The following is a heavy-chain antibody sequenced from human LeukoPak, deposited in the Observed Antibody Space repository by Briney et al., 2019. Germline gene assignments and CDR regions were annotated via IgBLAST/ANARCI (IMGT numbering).Heavy chain of an antibody. CDR2: ISGSGGST. CDR3: AKGGYSYGTYFDY. J-gene: IGHJ4*02. CDR1: GFTFSSYA. D-gene: IGHD5-18*01. V-gene: IGHV3-23*01. Sequence: GGSLGLSCAASGFTFSSYAMSWVRQAPGKGLEWVSAISGSGGSTYYADSVKGRFTISRDNSKNTLYLQMNSLRAEDTAVYYCAKGGYSYGTYFDYWGQGTLVTVSS.